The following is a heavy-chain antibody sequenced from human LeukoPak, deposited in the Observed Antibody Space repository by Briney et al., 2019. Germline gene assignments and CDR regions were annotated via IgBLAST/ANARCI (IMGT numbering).Heavy chain of an antibody. D-gene: IGHD6-19*01. CDR2: INHSGST. V-gene: IGHV4-34*01. Sequence: SETLSLTCAVYGGSFSGYYSSWIRQPPGKGLGWIGEINHSGSTNYNPSLKSRVTISVHTSKNQFSLKLSSVTAADTDVYYCARDTGYSSGWYEPNYYFDYWGQGTLVTVSS. CDR1: GGSFSGYY. J-gene: IGHJ4*02. CDR3: ARDTGYSSGWYEPNYYFDY.